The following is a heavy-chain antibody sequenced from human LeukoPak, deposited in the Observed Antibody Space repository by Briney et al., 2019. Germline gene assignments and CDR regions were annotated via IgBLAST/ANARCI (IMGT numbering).Heavy chain of an antibody. CDR1: NDYISDYY. D-gene: IGHD1-1*01. V-gene: IGHV4-4*07. Sequence: PSETLSLTCILSNDYISDYYWSWIRQPAGKGLEWIGRVSQWNTNYNPSLKSRVTMSLDTSKRQFSLKLSSVTAADTAVYYCARVRNALSWFDPWGQGTLVTVSS. J-gene: IGHJ5*02. CDR2: VSQWNT. CDR3: ARVRNALSWFDP.